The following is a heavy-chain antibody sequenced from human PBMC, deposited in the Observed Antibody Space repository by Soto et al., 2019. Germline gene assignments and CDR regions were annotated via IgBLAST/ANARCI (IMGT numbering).Heavy chain of an antibody. V-gene: IGHV3-48*02. CDR1: GFTFSSYS. D-gene: IGHD3-22*01. CDR2: MSGSSSTI. Sequence: EVQLVESGGGLVQPGGSLRLSCAASGFTFSSYSMKWVRQALGKGLELVSYMSGSSSTIHYADSVKGRFTISRDNAKNSLYLQMNSLRDEDTAVYYCARSEFYFGSSGYHFDYWGQGTLVTVSS. CDR3: ARSEFYFGSSGYHFDY. J-gene: IGHJ4*02.